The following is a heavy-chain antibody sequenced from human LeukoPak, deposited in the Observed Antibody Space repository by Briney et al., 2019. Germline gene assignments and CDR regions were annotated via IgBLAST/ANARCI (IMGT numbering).Heavy chain of an antibody. D-gene: IGHD3-3*01. V-gene: IGHV3-23*01. CDR1: GFTFSSHG. Sequence: GGSLRLSCAASGFTFSSHGMNWVRQAPGKGLEWVSGISPSGGITYYTDSVKGRFTISRDNSKNTVSLQMNSLRGEDTAVYYCAKVGDYDFWSGYRSNWFDPWGQGTLVTVSS. J-gene: IGHJ5*02. CDR2: ISPSGGIT. CDR3: AKVGDYDFWSGYRSNWFDP.